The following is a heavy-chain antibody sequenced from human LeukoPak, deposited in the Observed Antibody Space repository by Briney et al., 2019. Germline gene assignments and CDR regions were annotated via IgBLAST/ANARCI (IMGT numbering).Heavy chain of an antibody. D-gene: IGHD1-26*01. V-gene: IGHV3-53*01. CDR2: IYSGGST. CDR3: ARMGGSYFQAY. CDR1: GFTFSSYA. Sequence: GGSLRLSCAASGFTFSSYAMSWVRQAPGKGLEWVSVIYSGGSTFYADSVKGRFTISRDNSRNTVYLQMNSLRAEDTAVYYCARMGGSYFQAYWGQGTLVTVSS. J-gene: IGHJ4*02.